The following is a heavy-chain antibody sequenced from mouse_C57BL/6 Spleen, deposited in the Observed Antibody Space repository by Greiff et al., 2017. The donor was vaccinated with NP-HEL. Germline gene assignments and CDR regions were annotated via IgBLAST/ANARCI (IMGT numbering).Heavy chain of an antibody. J-gene: IGHJ4*01. Sequence: QVQLQQPGAELVMPGASVKLSCKASGYTFTSYWMHWVKQRPGQGLEWIGEIDPSDSYTNYNQKFKGKSTLTVDKSSSTAYMQLSSLTSEDSAVYYCARSRDDYNRAMDYWGQGTSVTVSS. CDR2: IDPSDSYT. CDR1: GYTFTSYW. D-gene: IGHD2-4*01. CDR3: ARSRDDYNRAMDY. V-gene: IGHV1-69*01.